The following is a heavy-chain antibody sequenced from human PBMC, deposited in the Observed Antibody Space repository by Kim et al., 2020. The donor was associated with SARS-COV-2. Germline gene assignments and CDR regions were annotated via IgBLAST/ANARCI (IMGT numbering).Heavy chain of an antibody. D-gene: IGHD6-13*01. J-gene: IGHJ5*02. Sequence: VSMKGRFTIARDNAKNSVYLQMNSLRGEDTAVYYCARRVIAAAANNWFDPWGQGTLVTVSS. V-gene: IGHV3-7*04. CDR3: ARRVIAAAANNWFDP.